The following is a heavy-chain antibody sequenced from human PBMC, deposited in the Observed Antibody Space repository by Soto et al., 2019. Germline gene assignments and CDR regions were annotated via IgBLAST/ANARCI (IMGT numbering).Heavy chain of an antibody. CDR2: IYISGST. J-gene: IGHJ5*02. CDR1: GGSIDNYY. V-gene: IGHV4-4*07. CDR3: ARGLRRGVIVWFDP. Sequence: SETLSLTCTVSGGSIDNYYWSWIRQPAGKGLEWIGRIYISGSTNYNPSLKSRVAMSVDTSKNQFSLKLSSVTAADTAVYYCARGLRRGVIVWFDPWGQGTLVTSPQ. D-gene: IGHD3-10*01.